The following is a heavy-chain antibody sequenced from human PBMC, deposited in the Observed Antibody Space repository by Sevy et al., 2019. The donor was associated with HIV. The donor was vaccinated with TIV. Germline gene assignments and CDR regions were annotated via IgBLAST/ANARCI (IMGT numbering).Heavy chain of an antibody. CDR3: AKDPILGATTPYFFFDY. J-gene: IGHJ4*02. CDR1: GFTFSSYG. D-gene: IGHD1-26*01. Sequence: GGSLRLSCAASGFTFSSYGMHWVRQAPGKGLERVAVISYDGSNKYYADSVKGRFTISRDNSKNTLYLQMNSLRAEDTAVYYCAKDPILGATTPYFFFDYWGQGTLVTVSS. CDR2: ISYDGSNK. V-gene: IGHV3-30*18.